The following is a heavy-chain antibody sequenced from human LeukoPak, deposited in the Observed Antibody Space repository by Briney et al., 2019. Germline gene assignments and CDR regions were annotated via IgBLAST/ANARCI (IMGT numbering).Heavy chain of an antibody. V-gene: IGHV5-10-1*01. CDR3: ANYYYGSGSYYGDAFDI. CDR1: GYSFTSYW. CDR2: IDPSDSYT. Sequence: GESLRISCKGSGYSFTSYWISWVRQMPGKGLEWMGRIDPSDSYTNYSPSFQGHVTISADKSISTACLQWSSLKASDTAMYYCANYYYGSGSYYGDAFDIWGQGTMVTVSS. J-gene: IGHJ3*02. D-gene: IGHD3-10*01.